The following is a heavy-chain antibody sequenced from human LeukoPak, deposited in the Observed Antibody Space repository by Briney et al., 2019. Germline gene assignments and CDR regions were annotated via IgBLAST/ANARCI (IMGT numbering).Heavy chain of an antibody. CDR1: GGSISSSNW. Sequence: KSSGTLSLTCAVSGGSISSSNWWSWVRQPPGKGLEWIGEIYHSGSTYYNPSLKSRVTISVDTSRNQFSLKLSSVTAADTAVYYCARRIVGATNWFDPWGQGTLVTVSS. D-gene: IGHD1-26*01. V-gene: IGHV4-4*02. CDR2: IYHSGST. J-gene: IGHJ5*02. CDR3: ARRIVGATNWFDP.